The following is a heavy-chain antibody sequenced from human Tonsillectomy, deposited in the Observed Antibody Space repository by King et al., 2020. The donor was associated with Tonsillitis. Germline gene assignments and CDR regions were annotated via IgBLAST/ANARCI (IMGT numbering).Heavy chain of an antibody. D-gene: IGHD3-22*01. CDR2: ISFDGSNQ. V-gene: IGHV3-30-3*01. CDR3: ARARVYYYDSSDY. J-gene: IGHJ4*02. CDR1: GFTISSYP. Sequence: VQLVESGGGVVQPGRSLRLSCAASGFTISSYPMHWVRQAPGKGLEWVAAISFDGSNQYYAASVKGRFTISRDKSKNTLYLQMNSLGAEDTAVYYCARARVYYYDSSDYWGQGTLVTVSS.